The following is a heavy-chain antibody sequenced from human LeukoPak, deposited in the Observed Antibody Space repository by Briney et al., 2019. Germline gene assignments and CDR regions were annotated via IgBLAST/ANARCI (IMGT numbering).Heavy chain of an antibody. CDR2: INYSGST. D-gene: IGHD3-22*01. CDR1: GGSISSYY. V-gene: IGHV4-59*01. CDR3: ARGFNFDGSGFSL. Sequence: SETLSLTCTVSGGSISSYYWSWIRQPPGKGLEWIGYINYSGSTNYNPSLRSRVSISVDASKNQFSLRLSSVTAADTAVYYCARGFNFDGSGFSLWGVGTLVTASS. J-gene: IGHJ4*02.